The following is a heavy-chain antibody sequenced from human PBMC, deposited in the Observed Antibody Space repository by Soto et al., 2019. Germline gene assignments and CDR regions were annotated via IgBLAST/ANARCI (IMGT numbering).Heavy chain of an antibody. J-gene: IGHJ4*02. V-gene: IGHV3-11*05. CDR1: GFTFSDYY. Sequence: QVQLVESGGGLVKPGGSLRLSCAVSGFTFSDYYMTWIRQAPGKGLEWVSYISSSTSHTNYADSVKGRFTISRDNAKNSLFLQMNIRRAEDTAEYYCARGRGAAADYFDLWGQGTLVTVSS. CDR3: ARGRGAAADYFDL. CDR2: ISSSTSHT. D-gene: IGHD1-26*01.